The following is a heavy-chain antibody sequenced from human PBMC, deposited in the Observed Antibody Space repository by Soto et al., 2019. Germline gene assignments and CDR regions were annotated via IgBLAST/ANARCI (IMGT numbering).Heavy chain of an antibody. CDR2: INAGNGNT. V-gene: IGHV1-3*01. J-gene: IGHJ4*02. CDR1: GYTFTSYA. Sequence: QVQLVQSGAEVKKPGASVKVCCKASGYTFTSYAMHWVRQAPGQRLEWMGWINAGNGNTKYSQKFQGRVTITRDTSASTAYMELSSLRSEDTAVYYCASSTGRLYFDYWGQGTLVTVSS. CDR3: ASSTGRLYFDY.